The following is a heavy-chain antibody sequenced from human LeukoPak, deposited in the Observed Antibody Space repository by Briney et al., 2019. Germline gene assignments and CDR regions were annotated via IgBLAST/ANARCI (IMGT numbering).Heavy chain of an antibody. Sequence: SQTLSLTCTASGGSISSGKEYWSWIRQPAGKGLEWIGRIYASGSTNYCPSLKSRLTISVDTSKNQFSLKLTSVTAADTAVYYCARDLDNNSRPGWFDPWGQGTLVTVSS. CDR2: IYASGST. CDR3: ARDLDNNSRPGWFDP. J-gene: IGHJ5*02. CDR1: GGSISSGKEY. V-gene: IGHV4-61*02. D-gene: IGHD1/OR15-1a*01.